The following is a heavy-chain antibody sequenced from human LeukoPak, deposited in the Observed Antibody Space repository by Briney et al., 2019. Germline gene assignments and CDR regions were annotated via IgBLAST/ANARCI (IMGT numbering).Heavy chain of an antibody. D-gene: IGHD4-11*01. CDR3: ARVGSNYNWWFDP. Sequence: SETLSLTCTVSGGSISGYYWSWIRQPPGKGPEWIGYIYSSGSTNYNPSLKSRVTISIDTSKNQFSLKLSSVAAADTAVYYCARVGSNYNWWFDPWGQGTLVTVSS. CDR1: GGSISGYY. CDR2: IYSSGST. V-gene: IGHV4-59*01. J-gene: IGHJ5*02.